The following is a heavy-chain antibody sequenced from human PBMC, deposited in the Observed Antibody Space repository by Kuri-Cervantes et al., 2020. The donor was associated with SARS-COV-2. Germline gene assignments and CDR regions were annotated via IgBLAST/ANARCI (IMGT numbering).Heavy chain of an antibody. V-gene: IGHV3-23*01. Sequence: GGSLRLSCAASGFTFSSYAMSWVRQAPGKGLKWVSAISGSGGSTYYADSVKGRFTISRDNSKNTLYLQMNSLRAEDTAVYYCAKADWANYYYYYGMDVWGQGTTVTVSS. J-gene: IGHJ6*02. CDR3: AKADWANYYYYYGMDV. CDR1: GFTFSSYA. D-gene: IGHD3-9*01. CDR2: ISGSGGST.